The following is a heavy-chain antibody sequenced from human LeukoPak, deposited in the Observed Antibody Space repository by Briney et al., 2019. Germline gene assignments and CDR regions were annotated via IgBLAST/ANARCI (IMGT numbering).Heavy chain of an antibody. V-gene: IGHV3-23*01. D-gene: IGHD3-10*01. CDR2: ISGSGGST. CDR1: GFTFSSYS. J-gene: IGHJ6*02. Sequence: PGGSLRLSCAASGFTFSSYSMNWVRQAPGKGLEWVSAISGSGGSTYYADSVKGRFTISRDNSKNTLYLQMNSLRAEDTAVYYCAKGRKLLWFGELSPPFGYYYGMDVWGQGTTVTVSS. CDR3: AKGRKLLWFGELSPPFGYYYGMDV.